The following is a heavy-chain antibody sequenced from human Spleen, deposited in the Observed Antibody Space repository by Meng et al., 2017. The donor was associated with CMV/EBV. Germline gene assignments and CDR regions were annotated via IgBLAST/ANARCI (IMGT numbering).Heavy chain of an antibody. J-gene: IGHJ4*02. CDR1: GFMFGAYG. V-gene: IGHV3-30*02. Sequence: GGSLRLSCAASGFMFGAYGMHWVRQAPGMGLEWVAYIRFDGGKKVYADSMKGRFTISRDNSKNTLYLQLSRLRAEDTAVYYCARDPYTLMVLYFFDYWGQGTLVTVSS. CDR2: IRFDGGKK. D-gene: IGHD5-18*01. CDR3: ARDPYTLMVLYFFDY.